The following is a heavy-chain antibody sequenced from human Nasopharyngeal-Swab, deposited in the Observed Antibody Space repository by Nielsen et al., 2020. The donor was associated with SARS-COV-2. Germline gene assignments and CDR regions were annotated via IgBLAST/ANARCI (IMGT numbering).Heavy chain of an antibody. CDR3: ARRLTLESFWYFDL. Sequence: GSLRLSCTVSGASITSSYWSWIRQPPGKGLDWIGSIYYSGTTNYNPSLKSRVTISVDTSKNQFSLKLSSVTAADTAVYYCARRLTLESFWYFDLWGRGTLVTVSS. D-gene: IGHD3-3*01. CDR1: GASITSSY. V-gene: IGHV4-59*01. J-gene: IGHJ2*01. CDR2: IYYSGTT.